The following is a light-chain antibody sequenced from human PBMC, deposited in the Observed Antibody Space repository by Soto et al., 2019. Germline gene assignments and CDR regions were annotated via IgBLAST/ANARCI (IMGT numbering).Light chain of an antibody. V-gene: IGLV2-14*01. CDR3: SSYTSSSTLV. J-gene: IGLJ2*01. Sequence: QSVLTQPASVSGSPGQSITISCTGTSSDIGDYNYVSWYQQHPDKAPKLIIYAVSNRPSGISSRFSGSKSGNTASLTISGLQAEDEGDYYCSSYTSSSTLVFGGGTKLTVL. CDR2: AVS. CDR1: SSDIGDYNY.